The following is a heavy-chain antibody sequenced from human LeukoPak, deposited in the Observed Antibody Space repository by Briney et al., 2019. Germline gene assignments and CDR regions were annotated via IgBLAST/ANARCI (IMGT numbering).Heavy chain of an antibody. CDR1: GYTFTGYY. V-gene: IGHV1-2*02. D-gene: IGHD3-16*01. CDR3: ARDGGGWFDP. J-gene: IGHJ5*02. Sequence: GASVKVSCKTSGYTFTGYYIHWVRQAPGQGLEWMGWINPNSGDTNYAQNFQGRVTMTRDTSISTAYMELRRLRSDDTAVYYCARDGGGWFDPWGQGTLVTVSS. CDR2: INPNSGDT.